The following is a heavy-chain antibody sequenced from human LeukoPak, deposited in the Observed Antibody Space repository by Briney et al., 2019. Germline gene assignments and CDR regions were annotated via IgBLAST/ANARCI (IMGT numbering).Heavy chain of an antibody. Sequence: GGSLRLSCAASGFTFSSYAMTWVRQAPGKGLGWISGISGSGDVTYYADSVKGRFTLSRDNPKNTLFLQMDSLRAEDTAVYYCAKGNGRTAAAAPFDYWGQGTLVTISS. CDR1: GFTFSSYA. D-gene: IGHD6-13*01. CDR2: ISGSGDVT. CDR3: AKGNGRTAAAAPFDY. V-gene: IGHV3-23*01. J-gene: IGHJ4*02.